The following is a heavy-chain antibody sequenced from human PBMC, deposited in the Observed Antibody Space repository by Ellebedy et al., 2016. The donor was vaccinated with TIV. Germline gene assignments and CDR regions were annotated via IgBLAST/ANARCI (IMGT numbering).Heavy chain of an antibody. CDR1: GFTFSSYW. CDR3: AKVPSGGYYYYGMDV. V-gene: IGHV3-23*01. J-gene: IGHJ6*02. CDR2: ISGSGGST. Sequence: GGSLRLXXAASGFTFSSYWMSWVRQAPGKGLERVSAISGSGGSTYYADSVKGRFTISRDNSKNTLYLQMNSLRAEDTAVYYCAKVPSGGYYYYGMDVWGQGTTVTVSS. D-gene: IGHD2-8*02.